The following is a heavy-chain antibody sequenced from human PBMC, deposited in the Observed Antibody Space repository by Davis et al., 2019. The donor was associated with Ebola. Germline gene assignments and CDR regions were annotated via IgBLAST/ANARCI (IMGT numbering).Heavy chain of an antibody. CDR1: GFTFTRYW. Sequence: GESLKISCAASGFTFTRYWMHWVRQAPGKGLVWVSRIDNDGSSTRYVDSVKGRFTISRDNAKNSLCLQMDSLRDEDTAMYYCARGYSYGNYYYYGLDVWGQGTTVTVSS. CDR3: ARGYSYGNYYYYGLDV. J-gene: IGHJ6*02. V-gene: IGHV3-74*01. D-gene: IGHD5-18*01. CDR2: IDNDGSST.